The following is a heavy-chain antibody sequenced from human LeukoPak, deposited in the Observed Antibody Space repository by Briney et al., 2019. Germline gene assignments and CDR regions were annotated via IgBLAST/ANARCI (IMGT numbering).Heavy chain of an antibody. CDR1: GGSFSGYY. V-gene: IGHV4-34*01. CDR2: INHSGST. CDR3: AVTVTTSSNWFDP. Sequence: SETLSLTCAVYGGSFSGYYWSWIRQPPGKGLEWIGEINHSGSTNYNSSLKSRVTISVDTSKNQFSLKLSSVTAADTAVYYCAVTVTTSSNWFDPWGQGTLVTVSS. J-gene: IGHJ5*02. D-gene: IGHD4-17*01.